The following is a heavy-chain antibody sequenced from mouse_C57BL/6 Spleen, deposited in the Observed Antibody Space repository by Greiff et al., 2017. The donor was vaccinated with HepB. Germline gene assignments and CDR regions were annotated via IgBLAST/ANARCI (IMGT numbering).Heavy chain of an antibody. J-gene: IGHJ3*01. D-gene: IGHD1-1*02. CDR1: GYTFTDYN. Sequence: EVQLQQSGPELVKPGASVKIPCKASGYTFTDYNMDWVKQSHGKSLEWIGDINPNNGGTIYNQKFKGKATLTVDKTSSTAYMQLRSLTSEDTAVYYCARRGYYGQFAYWGQGTLVTVSA. CDR3: ARRGYYGQFAY. CDR2: INPNNGGT. V-gene: IGHV1-18*01.